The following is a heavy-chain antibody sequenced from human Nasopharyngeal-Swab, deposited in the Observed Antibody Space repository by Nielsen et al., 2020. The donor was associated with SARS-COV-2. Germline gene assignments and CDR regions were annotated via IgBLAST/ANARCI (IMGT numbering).Heavy chain of an antibody. CDR2: INHSGST. D-gene: IGHD2-2*01. Sequence: RQAPGKGLEWIGEINHSGSTNYNPSLKSRVTISVDTSKNQFSLKLSSVTAADTAVYYCARIEGCSSTSCYDYLDYWGQGTLVTVSS. J-gene: IGHJ4*02. CDR3: ARIEGCSSTSCYDYLDY. V-gene: IGHV4-34*01.